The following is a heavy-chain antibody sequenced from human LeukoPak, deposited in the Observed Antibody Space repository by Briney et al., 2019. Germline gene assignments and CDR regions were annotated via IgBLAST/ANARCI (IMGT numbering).Heavy chain of an antibody. Sequence: GGSLRLSCAASGFTLSSYDIHWVRQLTGKALEWVTAIATSGNTHYSDSVRGRFTISRENAKNSVSLEMNSQRDEDTAVYYCAREYILYGYWHFDLWGRGTLVTVSS. CDR3: AREYILYGYWHFDL. V-gene: IGHV3-13*01. CDR2: IATSGNT. D-gene: IGHD3-9*01. CDR1: GFTLSSYD. J-gene: IGHJ2*01.